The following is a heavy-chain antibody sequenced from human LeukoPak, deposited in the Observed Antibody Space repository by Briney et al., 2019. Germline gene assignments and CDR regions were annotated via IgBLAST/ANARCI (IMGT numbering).Heavy chain of an antibody. D-gene: IGHD1-1*01. J-gene: IGHJ4*02. CDR2: ISMNAQTT. V-gene: IGHV3-64D*06. CDR3: VREGLERRTNFDY. CDR1: GFTFTSHV. Sequence: GGSLRLSCSASGFTFTSHVMHWVRQAPGKGLQYVSGISMNAQTTYYAGSVKGRFTISRDSSKNTVYLQMNSLTAEDTAVYYCVREGLERRTNFDYWGQGTLVSVSS.